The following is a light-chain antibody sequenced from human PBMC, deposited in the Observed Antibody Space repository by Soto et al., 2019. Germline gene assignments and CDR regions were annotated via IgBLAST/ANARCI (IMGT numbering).Light chain of an antibody. CDR1: ALPKQY. Sequence: SSELTQPPSVSVSPGQTAGITCSGDALPKQYAYWYQQKPGQAPVLVIYKDSERPSGIPERFSGSSSGTTVTLTISGVQAEDEADYYCQSADSSGTVVFGGGTKLTVL. CDR2: KDS. V-gene: IGLV3-25*03. J-gene: IGLJ2*01. CDR3: QSADSSGTVV.